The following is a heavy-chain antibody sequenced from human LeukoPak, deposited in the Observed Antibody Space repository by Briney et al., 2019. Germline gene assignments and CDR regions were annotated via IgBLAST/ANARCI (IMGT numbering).Heavy chain of an antibody. Sequence: SETLSLTCAVYGGSFSGYYWSWVRQPPGKGLEWIGEINHSGSTNYNPSLKSRVTISVDTSKNQFSLKLSSVTAADTAVYYCARGRVGSGSSLTTFPYSDYWGQGTLVTVSS. V-gene: IGHV4-34*01. D-gene: IGHD3-10*01. CDR1: GGSFSGYY. J-gene: IGHJ4*02. CDR2: INHSGST. CDR3: ARGRVGSGSSLTTFPYSDY.